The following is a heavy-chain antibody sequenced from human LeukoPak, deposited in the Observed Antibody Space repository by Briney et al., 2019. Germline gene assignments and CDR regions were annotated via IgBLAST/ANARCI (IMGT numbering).Heavy chain of an antibody. CDR2: IIPIFGTA. V-gene: IGHV1-69*13. CDR3: ASVLLWFGEPTNWFDP. Sequence: SVKVSCKASGGTFSSYAISWVRQAPGQGLEWMGGIIPIFGTANYAQKFQGRVTITADESTSTAYMELSSLRSEDTAVYYCASVLLWFGEPTNWFDPWGQGTLVTVSS. CDR1: GGTFSSYA. J-gene: IGHJ5*02. D-gene: IGHD3-10*01.